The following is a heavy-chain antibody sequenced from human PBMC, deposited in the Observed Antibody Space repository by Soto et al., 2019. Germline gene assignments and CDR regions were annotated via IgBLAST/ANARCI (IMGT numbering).Heavy chain of an antibody. D-gene: IGHD3-10*01. CDR3: ARDWGVDYGSGIRFGNYFDY. J-gene: IGHJ4*02. V-gene: IGHV3-48*02. Sequence: GGSLRLSCAASGFTFSSYSMNWVRQGPGKGLEWVSYISSSSSTIYYADSVKGRLTISRDNAKNSLYLQMNSLRDEDTAVYYCARDWGVDYGSGIRFGNYFDYWGQGTLVTVSS. CDR1: GFTFSSYS. CDR2: ISSSSSTI.